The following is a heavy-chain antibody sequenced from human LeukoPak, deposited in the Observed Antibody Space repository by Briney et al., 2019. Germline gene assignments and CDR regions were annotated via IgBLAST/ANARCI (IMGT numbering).Heavy chain of an antibody. D-gene: IGHD2-2*01. V-gene: IGHV4-34*01. CDR2: INHSGST. Sequence: PSETLSLTCAVYGGSFSSYYWSWIRQPPGKGLEWIGEINHSGSTNYNPSLKSRVTISVDTSKNQFSLKLSSVTAADTAVYYCARVKGSYCSSTSCNDYWGEATLVTVSS. CDR3: ARVKGSYCSSTSCNDY. CDR1: GGSFSSYY. J-gene: IGHJ4*02.